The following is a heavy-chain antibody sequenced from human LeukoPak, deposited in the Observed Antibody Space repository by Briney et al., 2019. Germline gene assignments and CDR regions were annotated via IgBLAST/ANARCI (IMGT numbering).Heavy chain of an antibody. Sequence: SETLSLTCAVYGGSFSGYYWSWIRQPPGKGLEWIGYMYYSGSTNFNPSLKSRVTISVDTSKNQFSLKLSSVTAADTAVYYCAREVAAAGTPWDYYYYYYMDVWGKGTTVTISS. CDR3: AREVAAAGTPWDYYYYYYMDV. CDR2: MYYSGST. D-gene: IGHD6-13*01. V-gene: IGHV4-59*01. CDR1: GGSFSGYY. J-gene: IGHJ6*03.